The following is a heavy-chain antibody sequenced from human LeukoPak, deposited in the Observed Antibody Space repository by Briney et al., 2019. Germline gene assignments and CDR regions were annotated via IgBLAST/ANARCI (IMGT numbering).Heavy chain of an antibody. J-gene: IGHJ6*03. CDR2: ISAYNGNT. D-gene: IGHD6-13*01. V-gene: IGHV1-18*01. CDR1: GYTFTSYG. CDR3: AREQAAAGINYYYYYMDV. Sequence: ASVKVSCKASGYTFTSYGISWVRQAPGQGLEWMGWISAYNGNTNYAQKPQGRSTMTTDPSTSTAYMELRSLSSADTAVYYCAREQAAAGINYYYYYMDVWGKGTTVTVSS.